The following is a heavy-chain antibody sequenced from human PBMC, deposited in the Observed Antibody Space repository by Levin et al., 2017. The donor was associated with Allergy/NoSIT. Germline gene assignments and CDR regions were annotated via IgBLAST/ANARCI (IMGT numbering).Heavy chain of an antibody. Sequence: SETLSLTCTVSGGSISSGDYYWSWIRQPPGKGLEWIGYIYYSGTTYYNPSLKSRVTMSIDTSRHQFSLRLNSVTAADTAVYYCGRVVDYHILSGYCSPYYFDYWGQGTLVTVCS. D-gene: IGHD3-9*01. CDR3: GRVVDYHILSGYCSPYYFDY. CDR1: GGSISSGDYY. V-gene: IGHV4-30-4*01. J-gene: IGHJ4*02. CDR2: IYYSGTT.